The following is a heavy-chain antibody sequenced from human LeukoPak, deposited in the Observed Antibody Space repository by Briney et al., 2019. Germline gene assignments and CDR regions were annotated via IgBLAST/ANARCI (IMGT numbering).Heavy chain of an antibody. D-gene: IGHD3-22*01. V-gene: IGHV1-69*05. CDR2: IIPIFGTA. CDR3: ASGSDSSGFGFDY. CDR1: GGTFSSYA. Sequence: SVKVSCKASGGTFSSYAISWVRQAPGQGLEWMGRIIPIFGTANYVQKFQGRVTITTDESTSTAYMELSSLRSEDTAVYYCASGSDSSGFGFDYWGQGTLVTVSS. J-gene: IGHJ4*02.